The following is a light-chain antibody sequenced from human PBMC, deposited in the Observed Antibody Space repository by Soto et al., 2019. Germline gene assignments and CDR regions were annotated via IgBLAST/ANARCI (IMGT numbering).Light chain of an antibody. Sequence: IVMTQSPATLSFSPEAGAPHLYRASQSISNSLAWYQQKPGQAPRLLIYEASNRATGIPARFSGSGSGTDFTLTISRLEPEDFALYYCQQHDILPITFGQGTRLEIK. CDR3: QQHDILPIT. V-gene: IGKV3-11*01. CDR1: QSISNS. CDR2: EAS. J-gene: IGKJ5*01.